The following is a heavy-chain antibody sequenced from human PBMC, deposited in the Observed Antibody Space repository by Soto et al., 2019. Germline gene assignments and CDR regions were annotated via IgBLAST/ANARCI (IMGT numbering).Heavy chain of an antibody. J-gene: IGHJ4*02. Sequence: QVQLVESGGGVVQPGRSLRLSCAASGFTFSSYGMHWVRQAPGKGLEWVAVISYDGSNKYYADSVKGRFTISRDNSKNTLYLQMNSLRAEDKAVYYCAKDRQHPGDGGNGACDYWGQGTLVTVSS. V-gene: IGHV3-30*18. CDR1: GFTFSSYG. D-gene: IGHD2-15*01. CDR2: ISYDGSNK. CDR3: AKDRQHPGDGGNGACDY.